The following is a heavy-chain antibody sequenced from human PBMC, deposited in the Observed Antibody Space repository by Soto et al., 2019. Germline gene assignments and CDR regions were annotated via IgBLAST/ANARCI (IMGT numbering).Heavy chain of an antibody. CDR3: AKEYFGWLSQYYFDY. J-gene: IGHJ4*02. D-gene: IGHD3-9*01. CDR1: GFTFSRYA. CDR2: ISGSGGST. V-gene: IGHV3-23*01. Sequence: PVGALRLPCAAPGFTFSRYAMRWVRQAPGKGLEWVSAISGSGGSTYYANSVKGRFTISRDNSKNTLYLQMNSLRAEDTAVYYCAKEYFGWLSQYYFDYWGQGTLVTVSS.